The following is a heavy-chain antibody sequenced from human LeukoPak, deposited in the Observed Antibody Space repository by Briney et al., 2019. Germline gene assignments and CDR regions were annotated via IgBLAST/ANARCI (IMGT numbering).Heavy chain of an antibody. Sequence: PSETLSLTCTVSGGSISSSSYYWGWIRQPPGKGLEWIGSIYYSGSTYYNPSLKSPVTISVDTSKNQFSLKLSSVTAADTAVYYCARRLYSKIDYWGQGTLVTVSS. CDR1: GGSISSSSYY. CDR2: IYYSGST. J-gene: IGHJ4*02. V-gene: IGHV4-39*01. CDR3: ARRLYSKIDY. D-gene: IGHD4-11*01.